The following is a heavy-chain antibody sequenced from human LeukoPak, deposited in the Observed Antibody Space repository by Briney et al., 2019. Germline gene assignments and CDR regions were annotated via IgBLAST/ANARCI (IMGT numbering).Heavy chain of an antibody. CDR2: IKQDGSEK. Sequence: QTGGSLRLSCAASGFTFSSYWMSWVRQAPGKGLEWVANIKQDGSEKYYVDSVKGRFTISRDNAKNSLYLQMNSLRAEDTAVYYCAKIGYCSSTSCYNYGMDVWGQGTTVTVSS. D-gene: IGHD2-2*02. CDR3: AKIGYCSSTSCYNYGMDV. J-gene: IGHJ6*02. CDR1: GFTFSSYW. V-gene: IGHV3-7*01.